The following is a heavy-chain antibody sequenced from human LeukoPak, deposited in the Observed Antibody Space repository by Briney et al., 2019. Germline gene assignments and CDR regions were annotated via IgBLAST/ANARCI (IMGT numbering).Heavy chain of an antibody. D-gene: IGHD3-16*01. Sequence: PGGSLRLSCEASGFTFSSYSMNWVRQAPGKGLEWISYISTSTTTIYYADSVKGRFTISRDNAKNSLYLQMNSLRAEDTAVYYCARGYGAFDIWGQGTMVTVSS. CDR3: ARGYGAFDI. V-gene: IGHV3-48*01. J-gene: IGHJ3*02. CDR1: GFTFSSYS. CDR2: ISTSTTTI.